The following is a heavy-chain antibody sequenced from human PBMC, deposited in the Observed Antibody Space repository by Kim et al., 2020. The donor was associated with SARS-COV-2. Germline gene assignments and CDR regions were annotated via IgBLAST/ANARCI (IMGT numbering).Heavy chain of an antibody. V-gene: IGHV4-59*01. CDR3: ARDLGLFSGWYGTGAFDS. J-gene: IGHJ3*02. D-gene: IGHD6-19*01. Sequence: KSRVTISVDTSKNQFSLELSSVTAADTAVYYCARDLGLFSGWYGTGAFDSWGQGTMVTVSS.